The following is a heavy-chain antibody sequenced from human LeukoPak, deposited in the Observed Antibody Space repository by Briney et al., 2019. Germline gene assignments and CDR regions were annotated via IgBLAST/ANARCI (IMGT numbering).Heavy chain of an antibody. D-gene: IGHD6-6*01. CDR3: ASLDQSIHGSSQGTDDY. Sequence: GGSLRLSCSASGFTFSSFGMHWVRQAPGKGLEWVTLMSYDGNNKYSADSVRGRFSISRDNSKNTLYLQMNSLRAEDTAVYYCASLDQSIHGSSQGTDDYGGQETLVTVSS. CDR1: GFTFSSFG. CDR2: MSYDGNNK. V-gene: IGHV3-30*03. J-gene: IGHJ4*02.